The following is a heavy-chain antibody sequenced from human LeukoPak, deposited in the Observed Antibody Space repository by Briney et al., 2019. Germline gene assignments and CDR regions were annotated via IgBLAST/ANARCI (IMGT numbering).Heavy chain of an antibody. Sequence: GGSLRLSCAASGFTFSSYSMNWVRQAPGKGLEWVSSITSSSSAKYYADSVKGRFTISRDNAENSLYLQMNSLRAEDTAVYYCTRDQEGSDYWGQGTLVTVSS. CDR2: ITSSSSAK. CDR1: GFTFSSYS. J-gene: IGHJ4*02. CDR3: TRDQEGSDY. V-gene: IGHV3-48*01.